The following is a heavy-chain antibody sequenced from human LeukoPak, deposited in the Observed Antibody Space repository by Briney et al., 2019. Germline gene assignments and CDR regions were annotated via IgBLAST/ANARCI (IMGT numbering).Heavy chain of an antibody. D-gene: IGHD3-10*01. V-gene: IGHV4-61*02. J-gene: IGHJ4*02. CDR1: GGSISSGTYY. CDR3: ARDRRYYYGSGSYYGFDY. Sequence: KPSQTLSLTCTVSGGSISSGTYYWNWIRQPAGKGLEWIGRIYTSGSTNYNPSLKSRVTISVDTSKNQFSLRLSSVTAADTAVYYCARDRRYYYGSGSYYGFDYWGQGTLVTVSS. CDR2: IYTSGST.